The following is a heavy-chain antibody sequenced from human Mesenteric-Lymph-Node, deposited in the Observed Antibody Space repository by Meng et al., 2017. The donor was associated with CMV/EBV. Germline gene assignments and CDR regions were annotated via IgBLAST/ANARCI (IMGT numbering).Heavy chain of an antibody. CDR1: EFAFSTYW. J-gene: IGHJ2*01. CDR3: ARDYLKGYCSSTSCPWYFDL. D-gene: IGHD2-2*01. Sequence: GGSLRLSCTASEFAFSTYWMSWVRQAPGKGLEWVANINHDGNERYFVDSVKGRFTISRDNAKNSLYLQMNSLRAEDTALYYCARDYLKGYCSSTSCPWYFDLWGRGTLVTVSS. V-gene: IGHV3-7*01. CDR2: INHDGNER.